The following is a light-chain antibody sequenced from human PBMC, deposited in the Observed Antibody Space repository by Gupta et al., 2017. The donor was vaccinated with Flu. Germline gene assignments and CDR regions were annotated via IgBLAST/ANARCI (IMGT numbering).Light chain of an antibody. J-gene: IGKJ1*01. Sequence: EIVLTQSPGTLSLSAGERATLSCRASQGVSSRYLAWYQQKPGQAPRLLIYGASSRATGIPDRFSGSGSGTDFTLTISRLEPEDFAMYYCQQYGSSPQTFGQGTKVEIK. V-gene: IGKV3-20*01. CDR2: GAS. CDR3: QQYGSSPQT. CDR1: QGVSSRY.